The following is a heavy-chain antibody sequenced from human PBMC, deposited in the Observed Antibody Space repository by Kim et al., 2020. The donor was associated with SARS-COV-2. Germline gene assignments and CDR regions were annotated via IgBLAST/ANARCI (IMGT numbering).Heavy chain of an antibody. CDR3: ANSVASFFDY. CDR1: GFTVSSND. V-gene: IGHV3-53*01. Sequence: GGSLRLSCAASGFTVSSNDMSWVRQAPGKGLEWVSGIYSGGSTYYADSVKGRFTISRDNSKNTLYLQMNSLRAEDTAVYYCANSVASFFDYWGQGTLVTVSS. J-gene: IGHJ4*02. D-gene: IGHD5-12*01. CDR2: IYSGGST.